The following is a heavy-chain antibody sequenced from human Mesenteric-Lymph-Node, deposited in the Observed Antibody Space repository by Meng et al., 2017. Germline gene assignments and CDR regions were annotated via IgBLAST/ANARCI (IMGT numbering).Heavy chain of an antibody. CDR1: GFTVSSDH. J-gene: IGHJ4*02. Sequence: GSLRLSCAASGFTVSSDHMSWVRQPPGKGPEWSGDINQSGGTNYNPSLKSRVTISVDTSKSQFSVNLSSVTAADTAVYYCARRRKRYCTNTFCYFLDSWGQGALVTVSS. CDR2: INQSGGT. CDR3: ARRRKRYCTNTFCYFLDS. V-gene: IGHV4-34*01. D-gene: IGHD2-2*01.